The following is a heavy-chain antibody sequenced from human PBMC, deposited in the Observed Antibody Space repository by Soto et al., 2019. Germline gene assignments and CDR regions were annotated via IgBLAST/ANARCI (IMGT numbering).Heavy chain of an antibody. Sequence: SATLSITCTVSGGSVSSAGYYWSWIRQFPGKGLEWMGYIYSSGNTYYNPSLKSRVSISLDTAKNQFSLKVRSVTAADTAVYYCARIIAAASNWFDPWGQGTQVTVSS. CDR3: ARIIAAASNWFDP. V-gene: IGHV4-31*03. CDR2: IYSSGNT. CDR1: GGSVSSAGYY. J-gene: IGHJ5*02. D-gene: IGHD6-13*01.